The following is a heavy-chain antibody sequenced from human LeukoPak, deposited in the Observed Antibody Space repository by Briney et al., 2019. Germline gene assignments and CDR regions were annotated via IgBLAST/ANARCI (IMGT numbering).Heavy chain of an antibody. CDR3: ATRNLDIVVVPAAIGPPSF. CDR1: GFIFSSYA. CDR2: ISGGGSNT. D-gene: IGHD2-2*02. V-gene: IGHV3-23*01. Sequence: GGSLRLSCAASGFIFSSYAMSWVRQAPGEGLEWVSAISGGGSNTYYAESVKGRFTISRDNSKNTLYLQMNSLRAEDTAVYCCATRNLDIVVVPAAIGPPSFWGQGTMVTVSS. J-gene: IGHJ3*01.